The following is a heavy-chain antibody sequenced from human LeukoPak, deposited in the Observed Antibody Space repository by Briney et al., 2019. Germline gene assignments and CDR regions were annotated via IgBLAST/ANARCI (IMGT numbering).Heavy chain of an antibody. Sequence: ASVKISCKASGYTFTGYYMHWVRQAPGQGLEWMGWINPNSGGTNYAQKFQGRVTMTRDTSISTDYMELSRLRSDDTAVYYCARDLGLKSTSADPSLFDYWGQGTLVTVSS. CDR1: GYTFTGYY. CDR2: INPNSGGT. V-gene: IGHV1-2*02. CDR3: ARDLGLKSTSADPSLFDY. J-gene: IGHJ4*02. D-gene: IGHD2-2*01.